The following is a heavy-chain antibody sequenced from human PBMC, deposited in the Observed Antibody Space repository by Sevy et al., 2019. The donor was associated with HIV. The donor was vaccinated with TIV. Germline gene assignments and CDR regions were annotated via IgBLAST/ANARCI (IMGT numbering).Heavy chain of an antibody. CDR3: STHAGIAAAGRVFDY. V-gene: IGHV3-72*01. CDR1: GFTSSDHY. D-gene: IGHD6-13*01. J-gene: IGHJ4*02. CDR2: TRNKADGYTT. Sequence: GGSLRLSCAASGFTSSDHYMEWVRQAPGKGLEWVGRTRNKADGYTTEYAASVKGRFTISRDDSENSLYLQMNSLKTEDTAVYYCSTHAGIAAAGRVFDYWGQGALVTVSS.